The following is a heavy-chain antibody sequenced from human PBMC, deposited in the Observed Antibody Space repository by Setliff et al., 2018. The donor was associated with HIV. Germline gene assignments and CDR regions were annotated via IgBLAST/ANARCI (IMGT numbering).Heavy chain of an antibody. D-gene: IGHD3-3*01. CDR3: ARPGYNFWSGKYFQH. V-gene: IGHV3-48*04. Sequence: GGSLRLSCAASGFTFSSYSMSWVRQAPGEGPEWVSCISSTGYTIYYADSVKGRFTISRDNAKNSLYLQMNSLRVEDTAVYYCARPGYNFWSGKYFQHWGQGTLVTVSS. J-gene: IGHJ1*01. CDR2: ISSTGYTI. CDR1: GFTFSSYS.